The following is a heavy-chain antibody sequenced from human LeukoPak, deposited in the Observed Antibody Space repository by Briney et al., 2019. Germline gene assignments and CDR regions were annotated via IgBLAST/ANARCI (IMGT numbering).Heavy chain of an antibody. J-gene: IGHJ4*02. CDR2: VYYSGRT. CDR3: ARLLYDRSGYYYFDY. D-gene: IGHD3-22*01. CDR1: GGSISSRSYY. Sequence: PSETLSLTCTVSGGSISSRSYYWGWIRQPPGKGLEWIGSVYYSGRTYDNPSLKSRVTVSVDPSKSQFSLKLSSVTAADTAVYYCARLLYDRSGYYYFDYWGQGTLVTVSS. V-gene: IGHV4-39*01.